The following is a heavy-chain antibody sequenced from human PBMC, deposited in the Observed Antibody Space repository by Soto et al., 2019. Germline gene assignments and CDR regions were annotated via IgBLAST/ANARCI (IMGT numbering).Heavy chain of an antibody. CDR1: GASINSGDHY. J-gene: IGHJ4*02. CDR2: IHSSGST. D-gene: IGHD3-3*01. Sequence: PSETLSLTCTVSGASINSGDHYWTWIRQPPGKGLEGIAFIHSSGSTDYDPSLRSRVTISVDRSTTRFSLRLTSVTAADTAVYYCARGGIYDFWSGLFDWGQGALVTVSS. V-gene: IGHV4-30-4*01. CDR3: ARGGIYDFWSGLFD.